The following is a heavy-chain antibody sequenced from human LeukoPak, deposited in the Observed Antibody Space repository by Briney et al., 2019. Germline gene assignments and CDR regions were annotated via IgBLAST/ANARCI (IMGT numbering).Heavy chain of an antibody. V-gene: IGHV4-34*01. D-gene: IGHD3-3*01. CDR1: GGSFSGYY. CDR3: ARGGAYYDFWSGYYTDWFDP. CDR2: INHSGST. J-gene: IGHJ5*02. Sequence: PETLSLTCAVYGGSFSGYYWSWIRQPPGKGLEWIGEINHSGSTNYNPSLKSRVTISVDTSKNQFPLKLSSVTAADTAVYYCARGGAYYDFWSGYYTDWFDPWGQGTLVTVSS.